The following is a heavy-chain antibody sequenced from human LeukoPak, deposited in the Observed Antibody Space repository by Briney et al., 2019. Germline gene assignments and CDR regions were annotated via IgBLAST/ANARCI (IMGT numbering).Heavy chain of an antibody. D-gene: IGHD2-2*02. CDR1: GGSFSGYY. V-gene: IGHV4-34*01. CDR3: ARGRVVVPAAIRRGFDY. Sequence: SETLSLTCAVYGGSFSGYYWSWIRQPPGNGLEWIGEINHSGSTNYNPSLKSRVTIPVDTSKNQFSVKLSSVTAADTAVYYCARGRVVVPAAIRRGFDYWGQGTLVTVSS. J-gene: IGHJ4*02. CDR2: INHSGST.